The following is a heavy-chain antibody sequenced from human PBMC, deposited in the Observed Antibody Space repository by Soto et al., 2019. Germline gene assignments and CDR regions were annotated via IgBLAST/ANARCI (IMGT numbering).Heavy chain of an antibody. CDR1: GFTFSSYW. Sequence: EVQLVESGGGLVQPGGSLRLSCAASGFTFSSYWMHWVRQAPGKGLVWVSRINSDGSSTSYADSVKGRFTISRDNAKNTLYLQMNSLRAEDTAVYYCARGGYCSGGSCYEYYWGQGTLVTVSS. CDR2: INSDGSST. V-gene: IGHV3-74*01. J-gene: IGHJ4*02. CDR3: ARGGYCSGGSCYEYY. D-gene: IGHD2-15*01.